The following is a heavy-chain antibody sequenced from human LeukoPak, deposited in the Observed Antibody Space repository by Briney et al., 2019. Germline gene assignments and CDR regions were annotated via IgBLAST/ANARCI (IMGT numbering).Heavy chain of an antibody. CDR3: ARSPAGANYYLDV. Sequence: GESLRLSCAASGFIVSSNYMSWVRQAPGKGLEWVSVIYSSGTTYYADSVKGRFTISRDNAKNSLSLQMNSLRAEDTAVYYCARSPAGANYYLDVWGKGTTVTISS. CDR1: GFIVSSNY. D-gene: IGHD1-14*01. CDR2: IYSSGTT. V-gene: IGHV3-53*01. J-gene: IGHJ6*03.